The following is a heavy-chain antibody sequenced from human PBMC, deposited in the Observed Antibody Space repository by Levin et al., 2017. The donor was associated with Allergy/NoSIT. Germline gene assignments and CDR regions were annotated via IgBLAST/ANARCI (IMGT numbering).Heavy chain of an antibody. CDR2: ISARSSTI. CDR1: GFSFSGYD. CDR3: ARGVGYNRNYFDY. J-gene: IGHJ4*02. Sequence: GGSLRLSCAASGFSFSGYDMNWVRQAPGKGLDWISYISARSSTIYYADSVKGRFTISRDNANNSLYLQMNSLRDEDTAVYYCARGVGYNRNYFDYWGQGTLVTVSS. V-gene: IGHV3-48*02. D-gene: IGHD5-24*01.